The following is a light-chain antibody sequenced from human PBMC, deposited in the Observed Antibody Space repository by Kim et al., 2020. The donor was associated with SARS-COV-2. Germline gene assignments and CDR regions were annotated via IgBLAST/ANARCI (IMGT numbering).Light chain of an antibody. J-gene: IGKJ3*01. CDR3: QQYHNWPPFT. V-gene: IGKV3-15*01. CDR1: GRVSST. Sequence: SLGEPATLSCSASGRVSSTLALYQVKPGQAPRLLIFGASTRATVVPARFSGSGSGTEFTLTIRSLQSEDFAVYYCQQYHNWPPFTFGPGTKVDIK. CDR2: GAS.